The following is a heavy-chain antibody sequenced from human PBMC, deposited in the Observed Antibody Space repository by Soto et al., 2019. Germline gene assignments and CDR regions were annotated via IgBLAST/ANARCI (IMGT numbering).Heavy chain of an antibody. D-gene: IGHD3-10*01. CDR1: GYTFTSYA. V-gene: IGHV1-3*01. Sequence: ASVKVSCKASGYTFTSYAMHWVRQAPGQRLEWMGWINAGNGNTKYSQKFQGRVTITRDTSASTAYMELSSLRSEDTAVYYCTYGSGARLYYYYGMDVWGQGTTVTVSS. CDR2: INAGNGNT. J-gene: IGHJ6*02. CDR3: TYGSGARLYYYYGMDV.